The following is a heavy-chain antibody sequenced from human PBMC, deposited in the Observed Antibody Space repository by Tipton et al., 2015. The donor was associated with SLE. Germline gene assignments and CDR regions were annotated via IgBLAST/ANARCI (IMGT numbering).Heavy chain of an antibody. Sequence: TLSLTCTVSGGSISSGGYYWSWIRQHPGKGLEWIGYIYYSGSTYYNPSLKSRVTISVDTSKNQFSLKLSSVTAADTAVYCCARDGRGYYYMDVWGKGTTVTVSS. V-gene: IGHV4-31*03. D-gene: IGHD1-26*01. J-gene: IGHJ6*03. CDR2: IYYSGST. CDR1: GGSISSGGYY. CDR3: ARDGRGYYYMDV.